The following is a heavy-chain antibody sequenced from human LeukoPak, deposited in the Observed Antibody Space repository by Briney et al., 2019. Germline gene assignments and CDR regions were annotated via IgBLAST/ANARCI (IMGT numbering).Heavy chain of an antibody. D-gene: IGHD3-9*01. V-gene: IGHV3-48*02. CDR3: ARFSIRGFDY. CDR1: GFTFSSYS. J-gene: IGHJ4*02. CDR2: ISSSSTI. Sequence: GGSLRLSCAASGFTFSSYSMNWVRQAPGKGLEWVSYISSSSTIYYADSVKGRFTISRDNAKNSLYLQMNSLRDEDTAVYYCARFSIRGFDYWGQGTLVTVSS.